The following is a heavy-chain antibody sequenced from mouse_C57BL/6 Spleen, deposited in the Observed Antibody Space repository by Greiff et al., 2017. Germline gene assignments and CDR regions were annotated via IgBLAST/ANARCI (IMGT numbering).Heavy chain of an antibody. CDR1: GYAFSSSW. CDR3: ARAGSNYFSWFAY. D-gene: IGHD2-5*01. CDR2: IYPGDGDT. Sequence: VQRVESGPELVKPGASVKISCKASGYAFSSSWMNWVKQRPGKGLEWIGRIYPGDGDTNYNGKFKGKATLTADKSSSTAYMQLSSLTSEDSAVYFCARAGSNYFSWFAYWGQGTLVTVSA. V-gene: IGHV1-82*01. J-gene: IGHJ3*01.